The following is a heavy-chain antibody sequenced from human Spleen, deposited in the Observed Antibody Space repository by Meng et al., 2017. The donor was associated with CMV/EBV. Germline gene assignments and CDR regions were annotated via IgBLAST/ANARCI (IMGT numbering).Heavy chain of an antibody. CDR3: AREGIAAAGAEFDY. D-gene: IGHD6-13*01. Sequence: GESLKISCAASGFSFDDHGMTWVRQAPGKGLEWVCGINWNGGRTGCADSVRGRFTISRDNAKNSLYLQMNSLRAEDTAVYYCAREGIAAAGAEFDYWGQGTLVTVSS. CDR2: INWNGGRT. CDR1: GFSFDDHG. J-gene: IGHJ4*02. V-gene: IGHV3-20*04.